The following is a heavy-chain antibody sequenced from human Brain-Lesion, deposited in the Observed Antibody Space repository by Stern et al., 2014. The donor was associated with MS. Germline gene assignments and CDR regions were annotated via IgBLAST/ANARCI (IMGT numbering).Heavy chain of an antibody. CDR2: IKEDGTEK. CDR3: ARVYNTIYGIVTQRGSGMDV. J-gene: IGHJ6*02. Sequence: EVQLVESGGGLVQPGGSLTISCTAAGFTFGNYWMTWVRQVPGKGLEGGANIKEDGTEKNYVDSVKGRFTISRDNARNSLYLQMNSLRVEDTALYYCARVYNTIYGIVTQRGSGMDVWGQGTTVIVSS. D-gene: IGHD3-3*01. V-gene: IGHV3-7*01. CDR1: GFTFGNYW.